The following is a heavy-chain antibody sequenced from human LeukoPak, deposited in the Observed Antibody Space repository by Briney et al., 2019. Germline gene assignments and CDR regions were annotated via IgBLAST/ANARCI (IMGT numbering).Heavy chain of an antibody. CDR1: ALTFSSYG. Sequence: GGSLRLSCAASALTFSSYGMHWVRQAPGKGPEWVAFIRSDASNQYYADSVKGRFTISRDNSKNTLYLQMNSLRAEDTAVYYCANVVSTTVPHYWGQGTLVTVSS. V-gene: IGHV3-30*02. J-gene: IGHJ4*02. D-gene: IGHD4-11*01. CDR3: ANVVSTTVPHY. CDR2: IRSDASNQ.